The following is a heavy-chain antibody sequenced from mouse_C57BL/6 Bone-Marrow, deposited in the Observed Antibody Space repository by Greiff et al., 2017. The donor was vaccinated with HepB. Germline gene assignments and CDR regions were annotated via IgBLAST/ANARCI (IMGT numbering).Heavy chain of an antibody. J-gene: IGHJ4*01. CDR2: FYPGSGSI. Sequence: VKLVESGAELVKPGASVKLSCKASGYTFTEYTIHWVKQRSGQGLEWIGWFYPGSGSIKYNEKFKDKATLTADKSSSTVYMELSRLTSEDSAVYFCARHPARSGYGYAMDYWGQGTSVTVSS. D-gene: IGHD3-2*02. CDR1: GYTFTEYT. V-gene: IGHV1-62-2*01. CDR3: ARHPARSGYGYAMDY.